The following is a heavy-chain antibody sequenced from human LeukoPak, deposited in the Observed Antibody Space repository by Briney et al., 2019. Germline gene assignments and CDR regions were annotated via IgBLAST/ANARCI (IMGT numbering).Heavy chain of an antibody. CDR2: ISYDGSNK. J-gene: IGHJ4*02. CDR3: AREARSSGSFDY. V-gene: IGHV3-30*04. CDR1: GFTFSSYA. D-gene: IGHD6-19*01. Sequence: GGSLRLSCAASGFTFSSYAMHWVRQAPGKGLEWVAVISYDGSNKYYADSVKGRFTISRDNSKNTLYLQMNSLRAEDTAVYYCAREARSSGSFDYWGQGTLVTVSS.